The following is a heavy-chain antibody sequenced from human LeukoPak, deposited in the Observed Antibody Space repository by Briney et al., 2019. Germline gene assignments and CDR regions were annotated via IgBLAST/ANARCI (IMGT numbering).Heavy chain of an antibody. J-gene: IGHJ4*02. Sequence: ASVTVSCKASGYTFTSYGISWVRQAPGQGLEWIGWISAYNGNTNYAQKLQGRVTMTTDTSTSTAYMELRSLRSDDTAVYYCARGDIVATRGFYYFDSWGQGTLVTVSS. CDR3: ARGDIVATRGFYYFDS. CDR1: GYTFTSYG. CDR2: ISAYNGNT. D-gene: IGHD5-12*01. V-gene: IGHV1-18*04.